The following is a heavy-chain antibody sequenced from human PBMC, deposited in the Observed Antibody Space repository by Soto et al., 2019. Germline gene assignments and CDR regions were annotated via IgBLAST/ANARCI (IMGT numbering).Heavy chain of an antibody. D-gene: IGHD6-19*01. CDR1: GFTFSSYS. Sequence: EVQLVESGGGLVKPGGSLRLYCAASGFTFSSYSMNWVRQAPGKGLEWVSSISSSSSYIYYADSVKGRFTISRDSAKNSLYLQMNSLRAEDTAVYYCASEQWAGGMDVWGQGTTVTVSS. V-gene: IGHV3-21*01. CDR2: ISSSSSYI. CDR3: ASEQWAGGMDV. J-gene: IGHJ6*02.